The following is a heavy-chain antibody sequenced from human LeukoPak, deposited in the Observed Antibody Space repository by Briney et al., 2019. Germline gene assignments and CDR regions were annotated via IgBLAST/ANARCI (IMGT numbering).Heavy chain of an antibody. D-gene: IGHD7-27*01. CDR1: GYSISSGYY. V-gene: IGHV3-11*04. CDR3: ARGHWGLDY. J-gene: IGHJ4*02. CDR2: ISSSGSTI. Sequence: PSETLSLTCTVSGYSISSGYYWGWVRQAPGKGLEWVSYISSSGSTIYYADSVKGRFTISRDNAKNSLYLQMNSLRAEDTAVYYCARGHWGLDYWGRGTLVTVSS.